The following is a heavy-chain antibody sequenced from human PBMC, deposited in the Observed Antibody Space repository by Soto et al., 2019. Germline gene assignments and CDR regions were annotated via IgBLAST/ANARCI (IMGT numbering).Heavy chain of an antibody. V-gene: IGHV3-33*01. CDR2: IWYDGSNK. J-gene: IGHJ4*02. CDR3: ARDSGGYDRFDY. D-gene: IGHD5-12*01. CDR1: GFTFSSYG. Sequence: PGGSLRLSCAASGFTFSSYGMHWVRQAPGKGLEWVAVIWYDGSNKYYADSVKGRFTISRDNSKNTLYLQMNSLRAEDTVVYYCARDSGGYDRFDYWGQGTLVTVSS.